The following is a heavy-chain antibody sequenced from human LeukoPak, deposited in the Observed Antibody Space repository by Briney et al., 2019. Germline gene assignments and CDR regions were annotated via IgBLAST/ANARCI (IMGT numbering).Heavy chain of an antibody. CDR1: GFTSSSYA. Sequence: GGSLRLSXAASGFTSSSYAMSWVRQAPGKGLEWVSAISGSGGSTYYADSVKGRFTISRDNSKNTLYLQMGSLRVEDMAVYYCAREYSSSSVDYWGQGTLVTVSS. CDR2: ISGSGGST. J-gene: IGHJ4*02. D-gene: IGHD6-6*01. V-gene: IGHV3-23*01. CDR3: AREYSSSSVDY.